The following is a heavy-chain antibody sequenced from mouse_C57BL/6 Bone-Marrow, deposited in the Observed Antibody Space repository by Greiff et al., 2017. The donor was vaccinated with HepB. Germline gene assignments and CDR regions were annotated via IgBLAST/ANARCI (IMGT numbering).Heavy chain of an antibody. D-gene: IGHD1-1*01. CDR1: GYTFTSYW. CDR3: ARPSHYYGSSYWYFDV. J-gene: IGHJ1*03. Sequence: QVQLQQPGAELVKPGASVKLSCKASGYTFTSYWMHWVKQRPGRGLEWIGRIDPNSGGTKYNEKFKSKATLTVAKPSSTAYMQLSSLTSEDSAVYYCARPSHYYGSSYWYFDVWGTGTTVTVSS. V-gene: IGHV1-72*01. CDR2: IDPNSGGT.